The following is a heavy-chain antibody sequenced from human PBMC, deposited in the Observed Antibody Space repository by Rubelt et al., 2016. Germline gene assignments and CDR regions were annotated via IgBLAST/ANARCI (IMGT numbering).Heavy chain of an antibody. CDR1: GFTFSNYN. D-gene: IGHD1-26*01. V-gene: IGHV3-21*01. J-gene: IGHJ4*02. Sequence: ELQLVESGGGLVKPGGSLRLSCVASGFTFSNYNMNWVRQAPGKGLEWVSFISSSSDYIHYADSVKGRFTISTDNAENSLYLQMNSLEAEDRSIYDCVRDHTSPSGSLYWGQGALVTVSS. CDR2: ISSSSDYI. CDR3: VRDHTSPSGSLY.